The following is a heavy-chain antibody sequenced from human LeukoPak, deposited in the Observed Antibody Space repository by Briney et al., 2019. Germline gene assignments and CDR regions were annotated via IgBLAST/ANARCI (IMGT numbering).Heavy chain of an antibody. CDR2: INNSGST. Sequence: PSETLSLTCAVYGGSFSDYHWSWIRQPPGKGLEWIGEINNSGSTKYNPSLKSRVTISVHTSKNQFSLKLSSVTAADTAVYYCARAPPYFDYWGQGTLVTVSS. J-gene: IGHJ4*02. CDR1: GGSFSDYH. CDR3: ARAPPYFDY. V-gene: IGHV4-34*01.